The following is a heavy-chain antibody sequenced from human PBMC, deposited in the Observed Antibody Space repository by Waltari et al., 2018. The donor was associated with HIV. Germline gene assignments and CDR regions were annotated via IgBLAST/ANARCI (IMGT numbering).Heavy chain of an antibody. CDR3: VRGERFLEWLPKGY. CDR1: GFTFNAYA. CDR2: ILFDGSNK. V-gene: IGHV3-30*01. D-gene: IGHD3-3*01. J-gene: IGHJ4*02. Sequence: QVQLVESGGGVVQPGRSLRLSCAASGFTFNAYAMHWVRQAPGKGLEWVAVILFDGSNKYYAESVKGRFTISRDNSKNTLYLQMNSLRAEDTAVYYCVRGERFLEWLPKGYWGQGTLVTVSS.